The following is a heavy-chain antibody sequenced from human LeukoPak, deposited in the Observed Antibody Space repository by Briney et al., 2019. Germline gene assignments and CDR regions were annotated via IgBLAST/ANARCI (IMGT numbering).Heavy chain of an antibody. Sequence: GRSLRLSCATPLFTFTKDAMYRVRQAPGKGLEWVAVISYDGSNKYYADSVKGRFTISRDNSKNTLYLQMNSLRAEDTAVYYCARIIIVMDYFVYCGQGTLVTVSS. V-gene: IGHV3-30-3*02. CDR3: ARIIIVMDYFVY. CDR2: ISYDGSNK. J-gene: IGHJ4*02. CDR1: LFTFTKDA. D-gene: IGHD2/OR15-2a*01.